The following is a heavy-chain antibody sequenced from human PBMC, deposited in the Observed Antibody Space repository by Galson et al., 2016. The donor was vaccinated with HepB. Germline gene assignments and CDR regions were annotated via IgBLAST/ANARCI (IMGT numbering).Heavy chain of an antibody. CDR2: ISYDGSNE. J-gene: IGHJ4*02. V-gene: IGHV3-30*18. CDR1: GFTFSSYG. Sequence: SLRLSCAASGFTFSSYGMHWVRQAPGKGLEWVAFISYDGSNEKYADSVKGQFTISRDNSKKTLYLQMNSLRAEDTAVYYCAKDGRIYCSSASCHDHFHYWGQGTLVTVSS. D-gene: IGHD2-2*01. CDR3: AKDGRIYCSSASCHDHFHY.